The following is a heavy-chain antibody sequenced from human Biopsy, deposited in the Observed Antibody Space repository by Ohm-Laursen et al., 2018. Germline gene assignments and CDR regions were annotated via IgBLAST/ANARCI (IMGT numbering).Heavy chain of an antibody. CDR1: GYTFTGYY. Sequence: ASVKVSCKASGYTFTGYYMHWVRQAPGQGLEWIGWINPNSGVTNYAQRFQGRVTMTRDTSISTAYMELSRLRSDDTAVYYCARDPRYGYGSYFDYWGQGTLVAVSS. J-gene: IGHJ4*02. V-gene: IGHV1-2*02. CDR2: INPNSGVT. D-gene: IGHD3-10*01. CDR3: ARDPRYGYGSYFDY.